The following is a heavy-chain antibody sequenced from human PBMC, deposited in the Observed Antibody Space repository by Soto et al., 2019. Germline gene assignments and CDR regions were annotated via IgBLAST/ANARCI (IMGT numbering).Heavy chain of an antibody. CDR2: INPKSGGT. D-gene: IGHD1-26*01. CDR3: ARDLAKGGGSAGFDY. J-gene: IGHJ4*02. Sequence: GASVKVSCKASGYTFTVYYMHWVRQAPGQGLEWMGWINPKSGGTMYPQKFQGRVTMTWDTSISTAYMALTRLRSDDTAMYYCARDLAKGGGSAGFDYRGQGTLVTVSS. CDR1: GYTFTVYY. V-gene: IGHV1-2*02.